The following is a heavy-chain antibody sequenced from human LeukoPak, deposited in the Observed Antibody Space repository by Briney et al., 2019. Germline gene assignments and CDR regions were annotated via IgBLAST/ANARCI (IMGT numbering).Heavy chain of an antibody. CDR1: GFTFRNYV. CDR3: AKVRPPPGSGWYGGDDY. V-gene: IGHV3-23*01. Sequence: GGSLRLSCTASGFTFRNYVMSWVRQAPGKGLEWVSSIRSSGDDTSSADSVKGRFTIFRDNSKTTLYLQMNSLRAEDTAIYYCAKVRPPPGSGWYGGDDYWGQGTLVTVSP. J-gene: IGHJ4*02. CDR2: IRSSGDDT. D-gene: IGHD6-19*01.